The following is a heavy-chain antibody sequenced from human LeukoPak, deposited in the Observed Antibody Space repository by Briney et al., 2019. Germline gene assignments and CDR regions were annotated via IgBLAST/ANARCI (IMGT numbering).Heavy chain of an antibody. V-gene: IGHV4-4*07. CDR2: IYTSGST. D-gene: IGHD2-2*01. CDR3: ARDCSSTSCYASGGIDY. Sequence: SETLSLTCTLSGGSISSYYWSWIRQPAGKGLEWIGRIYTSGSTNYNPSLKSRVTMSVDTSKNQFSLKLSSVTAADTAVYYCARDCSSTSCYASGGIDYWGQGTLVTVSS. J-gene: IGHJ4*02. CDR1: GGSISSYY.